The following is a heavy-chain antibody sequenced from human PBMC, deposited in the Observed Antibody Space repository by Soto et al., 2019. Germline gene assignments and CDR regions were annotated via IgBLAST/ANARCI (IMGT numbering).Heavy chain of an antibody. CDR3: ARQERCTSGGSCYYYYYGMDV. CDR1: GDTFTSFD. Sequence: ASVKVSCKASGDTFTSFDINWVRQASGQGLEWMGWMNPNSGNTIYAQKFQGRVTMTRDTSTSTAYMELSSLRSEDTAVYYCARQERCTSGGSCYYYYYGMDVWGQGTTVTVSS. J-gene: IGHJ6*02. CDR2: MNPNSGNT. D-gene: IGHD2-15*01. V-gene: IGHV1-8*01.